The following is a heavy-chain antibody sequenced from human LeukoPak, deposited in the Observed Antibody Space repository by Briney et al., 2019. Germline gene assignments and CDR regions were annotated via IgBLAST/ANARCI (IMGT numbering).Heavy chain of an antibody. CDR3: ARDPRSYGPDY. Sequence: GASVKVSCKASGYTFTSYGISWVRQAPGQGLEWMGGIIPIFGTANYAQKFQGRVTITADESTSTAYMELSSLRSEDTAVYYCARDPRSYGPDYWGQGTLVTVSS. D-gene: IGHD5-18*01. J-gene: IGHJ4*02. CDR2: IIPIFGTA. CDR1: GYTFTSYG. V-gene: IGHV1-69*13.